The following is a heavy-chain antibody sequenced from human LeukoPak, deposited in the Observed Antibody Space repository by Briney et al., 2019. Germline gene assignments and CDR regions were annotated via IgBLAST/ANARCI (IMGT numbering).Heavy chain of an antibody. CDR1: GYSFTSYW. Sequence: GESLKISCKGSGYSFTSYWIGWVRQMPGKGLEWMGIIYPGDSDTRYSPSFQGQVTISAGKSISTAYLQWSSLKASDTAMYYCASAKGYCSSTSCPGDFDYWGQGTLVTVSS. J-gene: IGHJ4*02. V-gene: IGHV5-51*01. CDR3: ASAKGYCSSTSCPGDFDY. D-gene: IGHD2-2*01. CDR2: IYPGDSDT.